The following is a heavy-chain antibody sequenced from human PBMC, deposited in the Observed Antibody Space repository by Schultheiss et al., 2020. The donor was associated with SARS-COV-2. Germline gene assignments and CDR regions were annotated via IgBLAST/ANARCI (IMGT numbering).Heavy chain of an antibody. J-gene: IGHJ3*02. D-gene: IGHD5-18*01. V-gene: IGHV3-48*01. Sequence: GGSLRLSCAASGFTLRSYAMRWVRQAPGKGLEWVSYISSSSSTIYYADSVKGRFTISRDNAKNSLYLQMNSLRAEDTAVYYCARVEVVPAAMWIHDAFDIWGQGTMVTVSS. CDR1: GFTLRSYA. CDR2: ISSSSSTI. CDR3: ARVEVVPAAMWIHDAFDI.